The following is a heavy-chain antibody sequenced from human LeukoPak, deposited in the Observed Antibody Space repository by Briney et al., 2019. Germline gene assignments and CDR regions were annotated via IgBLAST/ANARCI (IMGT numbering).Heavy chain of an antibody. D-gene: IGHD3-10*01. V-gene: IGHV1-8*03. CDR3: ARSPGSGSYYIIDY. CDR1: GYTFTGYH. CDR2: MNPNSGNT. J-gene: IGHJ4*02. Sequence: ASVKVSCKASGYTFTGYHMHWVRQATGQGLEWMGWMNPNSGNTGYAQKFQGRATITRNTSISTAYMELSSLRSEDTAVYYCARSPGSGSYYIIDYWGQGTLVTVSS.